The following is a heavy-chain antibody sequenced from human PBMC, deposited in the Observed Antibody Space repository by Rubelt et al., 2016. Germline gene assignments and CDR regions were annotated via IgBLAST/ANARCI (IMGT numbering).Heavy chain of an antibody. CDR2: IYYSGST. Sequence: QLQLQESGPGLVKPSETLSLTCTVSGGSISSYYWSWIRQPPGKGLEWIGYIYYSGSTNYNPSLEVRVCISVDTSKNQFSLKLSAVAAADTAVYYCARDMIGVVNQGLVWYFDLGGRGTLVTVSS. CDR1: GGSISSYY. V-gene: IGHV4-59*12. J-gene: IGHJ2*01. CDR3: ARDMIGVVNQGLVWYFDL. D-gene: IGHD3-22*01.